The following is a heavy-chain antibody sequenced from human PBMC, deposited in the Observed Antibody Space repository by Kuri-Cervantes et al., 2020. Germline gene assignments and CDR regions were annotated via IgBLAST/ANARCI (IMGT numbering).Heavy chain of an antibody. CDR1: GYTFTGYY. CDR2: IIPIFGTP. CDR3: ARGDLAVAGTGLGY. V-gene: IGHV1-69*05. Sequence: SVKVSCKASGYTFTGYYMHWVRQAPGQGLEWMGGIIPIFGTPNYAQKFQGRVTITTDESTNTAYMELSSLRSEDTAVYYCARGDLAVAGTGLGYWGQGTLVTVSS. D-gene: IGHD6-19*01. J-gene: IGHJ4*02.